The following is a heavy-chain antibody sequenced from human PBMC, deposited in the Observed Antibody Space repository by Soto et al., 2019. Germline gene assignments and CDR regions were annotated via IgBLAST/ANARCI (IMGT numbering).Heavy chain of an antibody. CDR1: GFSFSNYA. V-gene: IGHV3-33*01. J-gene: IGHJ4*02. D-gene: IGHD1-26*01. Sequence: GGSLRLSCAASGFSFSNYAMHWVRQAPGKGLEWVAVIWYDGSNKYYADSVKGRFTISKDNSQTTVYLQMNSLRAEDSAVYYCTRDPYGGSRYYFDSWGQGTLVTVS. CDR3: TRDPYGGSRYYFDS. CDR2: IWYDGSNK.